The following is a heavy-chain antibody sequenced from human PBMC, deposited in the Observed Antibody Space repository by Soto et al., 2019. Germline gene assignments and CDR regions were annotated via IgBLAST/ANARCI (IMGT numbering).Heavy chain of an antibody. CDR3: ARYYDILNGFDY. Sequence: QVQLQQWGAGLLKPSETLSLTCAVYGGSFSGYYWSWIRQPPGKGLEWIGEINHSGSTNYNPSLKRRVTSSVDPCKDQFSLKLCSVTAAGPTVYDCARYYDILNGFDYWGQGTLVTVSS. CDR2: INHSGST. J-gene: IGHJ4*02. D-gene: IGHD3-9*01. CDR1: GGSFSGYY. V-gene: IGHV4-34*01.